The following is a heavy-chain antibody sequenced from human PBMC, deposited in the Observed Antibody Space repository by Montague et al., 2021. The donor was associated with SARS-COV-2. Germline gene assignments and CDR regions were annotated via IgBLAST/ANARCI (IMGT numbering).Heavy chain of an antibody. Sequence: SETLSLTCTVSGGSISSYYWSWIRQPPGKGLEWIGNIYYSGSTNYNHSLKSRVTISVDTSKNQFSLKLSFVTAADTAVYYCARVFPRWLQFDPYFDYWGQGTLVTVSS. CDR1: GGSISSYY. CDR3: ARVFPRWLQFDPYFDY. D-gene: IGHD5-24*01. J-gene: IGHJ4*02. CDR2: IYYSGST. V-gene: IGHV4-59*01.